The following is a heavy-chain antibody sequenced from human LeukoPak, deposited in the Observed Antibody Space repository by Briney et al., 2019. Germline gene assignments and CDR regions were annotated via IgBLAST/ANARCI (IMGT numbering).Heavy chain of an antibody. D-gene: IGHD4-23*01. J-gene: IGHJ4*02. CDR2: INHSGST. V-gene: IGHV4-34*01. Sequence: PSETLSLTCTVSGGSISSYYWSWIRQPPGKGLEWIGEINHSGSTNYNPSLKSRVTISVDTSKNQFSLKLSSVTAADTAVYYCAARLRWRDFDYWGQGTLVTVSS. CDR3: AARLRWRDFDY. CDR1: GGSISSYY.